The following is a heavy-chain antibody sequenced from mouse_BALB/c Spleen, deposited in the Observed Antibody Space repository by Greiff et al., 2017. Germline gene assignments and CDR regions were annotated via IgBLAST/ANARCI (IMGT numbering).Heavy chain of an antibody. J-gene: IGHJ4*01. CDR1: GYTFTSYV. CDR2: INPYNDGT. V-gene: IGHV1-14*01. Sequence: EVQLQQSGPELVKPGASVKMSCKASGYTFTSYVMHWVKQKPGQGLEWIGYINPYNDGTKYNEKFKGKATLTSDKSSSTAYMELSSLTSEDSAVYYCARSEHYYGSSYYYAMDYWGQGTSVTVSS. CDR3: ARSEHYYGSSYYYAMDY. D-gene: IGHD1-1*01.